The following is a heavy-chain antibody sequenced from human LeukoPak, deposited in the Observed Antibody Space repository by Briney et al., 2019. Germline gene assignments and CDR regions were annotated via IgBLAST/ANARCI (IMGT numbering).Heavy chain of an antibody. V-gene: IGHV1-46*04. CDR2: INPSGGST. D-gene: IGHD5-12*01. CDR1: GYTFTSYY. J-gene: IGHJ4*02. CDR3: ARDLLRDRRATEYYFDY. Sequence: ASVKVSCKASGYTFTSYYTHWVRQAPGQGLEWMGIINPSGGSTSYAQKLQGRVTMTRDTSTSTVYMELSSLRSEDTAVYYCARDLLRDRRATEYYFDYWGREPWSPSPQ.